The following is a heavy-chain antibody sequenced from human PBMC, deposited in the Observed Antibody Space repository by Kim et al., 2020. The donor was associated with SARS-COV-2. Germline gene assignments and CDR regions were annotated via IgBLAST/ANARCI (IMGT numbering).Heavy chain of an antibody. Sequence: GGSLRLSCAASGFTFSSYSMNWVRQAPGKGLEWVSYISSSSSTIYYADSVKGRFTISRDNAKNSLYLQMNSLRDEDTAVYYCARALGAYDSSGYYYDWFDPWGQGTLVTVSS. J-gene: IGHJ5*02. CDR3: ARALGAYDSSGYYYDWFDP. CDR1: GFTFSSYS. V-gene: IGHV3-48*02. CDR2: ISSSSSTI. D-gene: IGHD3-22*01.